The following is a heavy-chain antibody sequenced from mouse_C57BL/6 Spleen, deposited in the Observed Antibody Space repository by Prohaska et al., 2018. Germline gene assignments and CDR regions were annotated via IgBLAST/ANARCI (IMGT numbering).Heavy chain of an antibody. CDR1: GYTFTSYW. V-gene: IGHV1-50*01. D-gene: IGHD4-1*01. CDR3: ARGGYWDGY. CDR2: IDPSDSYT. J-gene: IGHJ2*01. Sequence: QVQLQQPGAELVKPGASVKLSCKASGYTFTSYWMQWVKQRPGQGLEWIGEIDPSDSYTNYNQKIKGKATWTVDTSSSTAYMQLSSLTSEDSAVYYCARGGYWDGYWGQGTTLTVSS.